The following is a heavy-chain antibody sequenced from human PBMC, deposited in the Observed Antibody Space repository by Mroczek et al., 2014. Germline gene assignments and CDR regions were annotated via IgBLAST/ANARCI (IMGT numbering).Heavy chain of an antibody. CDR3: ARWGSVSGIVVVPAPNWFDP. V-gene: IGHV4-31*03. CDR1: GGSISSGGYY. Sequence: QVQLQQWGPGLVKPSQTLSLTCTVSGGSISSGGYYWSWIRQHPGKGLEWIGYIYYSGSTYYNPSLKSRVTISVDTSKNQFSLKLSSVTAADTAVYYCARWGSVSGIVVVPAPNWFDPWGQGTLVTVSS. D-gene: IGHD2-2*01. CDR2: IYYSGST. J-gene: IGHJ5*02.